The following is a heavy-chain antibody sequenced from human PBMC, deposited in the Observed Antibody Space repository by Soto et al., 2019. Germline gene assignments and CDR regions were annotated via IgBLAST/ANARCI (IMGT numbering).Heavy chain of an antibody. CDR2: IYYSGST. CDR1: GGSISSYY. J-gene: IGHJ4*02. CDR3: ARGGITMVRGVPLSYYFDY. Sequence: SSETLSLTCTVSGGSISSYYWSWIRQPPGKGLEWIGYIYYSGSTNYNPSLKSRVTISVDTSKNQFSLKLSSVTAADTAVYYCARGGITMVRGVPLSYYFDYWGQGTLVTVSS. D-gene: IGHD3-10*01. V-gene: IGHV4-59*01.